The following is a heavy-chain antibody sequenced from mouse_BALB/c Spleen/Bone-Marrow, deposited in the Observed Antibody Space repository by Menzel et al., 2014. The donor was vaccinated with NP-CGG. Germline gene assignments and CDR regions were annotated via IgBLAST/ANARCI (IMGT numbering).Heavy chain of an antibody. J-gene: IGHJ4*01. D-gene: IGHD2-12*01. Sequence: DVQLVESGGGLVQPGGSRKLSCAASGFTFSSFGMHWVRQAPEKGLEWVAYISSGSSTIYYADTVKGRFTISRDNPKNTLFLQMTSLRSEDTAMYYCARRPLRQGYAMDYWGQGTSVTVSS. CDR1: GFTFSSFG. V-gene: IGHV5-17*02. CDR2: ISSGSSTI. CDR3: ARRPLRQGYAMDY.